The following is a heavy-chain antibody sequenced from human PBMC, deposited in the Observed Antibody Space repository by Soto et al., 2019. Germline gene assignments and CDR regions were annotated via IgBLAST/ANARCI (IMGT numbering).Heavy chain of an antibody. CDR1: GDSISSGAYS. J-gene: IGHJ3*01. CDR2: IYQSGST. V-gene: IGHV4-30-2*01. D-gene: IGHD3-10*02. Sequence: SETLSLTCAVSGDSISSGAYSWSWIRQPPGMALEWIGHIYQSGSTHYNPSLNSRATISVDRSKNQFSLKLSSVTAADTAVYYCARKNYVRGGEGFDFWGQGTMVTVSS. CDR3: ARKNYVRGGEGFDF.